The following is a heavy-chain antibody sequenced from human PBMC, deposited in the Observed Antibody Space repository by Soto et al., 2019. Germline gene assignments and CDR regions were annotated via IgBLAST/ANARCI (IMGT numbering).Heavy chain of an antibody. V-gene: IGHV4-61*01. J-gene: IGHJ6*02. Sequence: PSETLSLTCTVSGGSVSSGSYYWSWIRQPPGKGLEWIGYMYNTGSTVYNPSLKSRVTISVDTSKNQFSLKLNAVTAADTAVYYCARDLWGYCGTDCYPLDVWGQGTTVPVSS. CDR1: GGSVSSGSYY. CDR3: ARDLWGYCGTDCYPLDV. CDR2: MYNTGST. D-gene: IGHD2-21*02.